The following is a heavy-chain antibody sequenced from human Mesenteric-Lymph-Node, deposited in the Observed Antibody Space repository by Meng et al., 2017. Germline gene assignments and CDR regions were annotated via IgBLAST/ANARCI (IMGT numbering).Heavy chain of an antibody. CDR3: AREGGDLYYFDY. V-gene: IGHV3-74*01. Sequence: EVQVVESGVGLVQPGGSLRLSCAASGFTFSSYWMHWVRQAPGKGLVWVSRINSDGSSTSYADSVKGRFTISRDNAKNTLYLQMNSLRAEDTAVYYCAREGGDLYYFDYWGQGTLVTVSS. D-gene: IGHD3-16*01. CDR1: GFTFSSYW. CDR2: INSDGSST. J-gene: IGHJ4*02.